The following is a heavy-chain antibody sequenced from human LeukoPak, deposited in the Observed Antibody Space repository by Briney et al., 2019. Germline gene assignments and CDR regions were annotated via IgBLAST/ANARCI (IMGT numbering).Heavy chain of an antibody. Sequence: GGSLRLSCAASEFTFNRYAMHWVRQAPGKGLEWVAVISYDGSDKYFADSVKGRFTISRDNSNNTLHLQMNSLKTEDTAVYYCARELRFLEWAIVWYMDVWGKGTTVTVSS. CDR3: ARELRFLEWAIVWYMDV. V-gene: IGHV3-30-3*01. D-gene: IGHD3-3*01. J-gene: IGHJ6*03. CDR2: ISYDGSDK. CDR1: EFTFNRYA.